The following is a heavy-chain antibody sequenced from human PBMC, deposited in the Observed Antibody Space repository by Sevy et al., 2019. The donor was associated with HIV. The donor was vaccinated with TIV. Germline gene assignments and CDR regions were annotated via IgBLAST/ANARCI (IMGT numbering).Heavy chain of an antibody. V-gene: IGHV4-59*08. Sequence: SETLSLTCTVSGGSITSLYWNWIRQPPGKGLEWIANIYYNGHINYNPSLKSRVTLSLDTSKNQFSLRLSSVTAADTAMYYCARGYSSSPAPDYWGQGTLVTVSS. D-gene: IGHD6-6*01. CDR2: IYYNGHI. J-gene: IGHJ4*02. CDR1: GGSITSLY. CDR3: ARGYSSSPAPDY.